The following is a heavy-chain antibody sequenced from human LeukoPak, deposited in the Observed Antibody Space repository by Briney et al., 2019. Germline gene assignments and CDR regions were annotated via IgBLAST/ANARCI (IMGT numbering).Heavy chain of an antibody. Sequence: SETLSLTCTVSGGSINSYYWGWIRQSPGKGLEWIGYIYYTGSTSYNPSLQSRVSISVDTSKNQFTLKLTSVTAADTAVYYCAKDGREFYDFWSGYLDVWGQGTTVTVSS. V-gene: IGHV4-59*01. D-gene: IGHD3-3*01. CDR1: GGSINSYY. J-gene: IGHJ6*02. CDR3: AKDGREFYDFWSGYLDV. CDR2: IYYTGST.